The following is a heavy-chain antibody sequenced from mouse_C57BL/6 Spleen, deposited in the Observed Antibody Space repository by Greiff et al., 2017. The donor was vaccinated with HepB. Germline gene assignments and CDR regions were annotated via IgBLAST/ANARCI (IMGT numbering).Heavy chain of an antibody. Sequence: EVQRVESGGGLVKPGGSLKLSCAASGFTFSDYGMHWVRQAPEKGLEWVAYISSGSSTIYYADTVKGRFTISRDNAKNTLFLQMTSLRSEDTAMYYCARANYEYYYAMDYWGQGTSVTVSS. V-gene: IGHV5-17*01. D-gene: IGHD2-1*01. J-gene: IGHJ4*01. CDR2: ISSGSSTI. CDR3: ARANYEYYYAMDY. CDR1: GFTFSDYG.